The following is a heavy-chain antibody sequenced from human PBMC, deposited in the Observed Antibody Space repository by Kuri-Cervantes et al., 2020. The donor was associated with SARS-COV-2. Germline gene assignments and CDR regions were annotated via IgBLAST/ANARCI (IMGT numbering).Heavy chain of an antibody. J-gene: IGHJ3*02. CDR2: ISGSGGST. CDR1: GFTFSSYA. D-gene: IGHD5-18*01. V-gene: IGHV3-23*01. Sequence: GGSLRLSCAASGFTFSSYAMSWVRQAPGKGLEWVSAISGSGGSTYYADSVKGRFTISRDNSTNTAYLHWSSLKASDTAMYYCARPRISWLRDAFDMWGQGTMVTVSS. CDR3: ARPRISWLRDAFDM.